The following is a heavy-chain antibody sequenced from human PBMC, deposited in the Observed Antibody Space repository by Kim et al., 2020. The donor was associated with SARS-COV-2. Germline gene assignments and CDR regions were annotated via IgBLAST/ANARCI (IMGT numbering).Heavy chain of an antibody. V-gene: IGHV4-34*01. J-gene: IGHJ5*02. CDR3: ARGSREYFTIWFDP. CDR1: GGSFSGYY. CDR2: INHSGST. D-gene: IGHD3-10*01. Sequence: SETLSLTCAVYGGSFSGYYWSWIRQPPGKGLEWIGEINHSGSTNYNPSLKSRVTISVDTSKNQFSLKLSSVTAADTAVYYCARGSREYFTIWFDPWGQGTLVTVSS.